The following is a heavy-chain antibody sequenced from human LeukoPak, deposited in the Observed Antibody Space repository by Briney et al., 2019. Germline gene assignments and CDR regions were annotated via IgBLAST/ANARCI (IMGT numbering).Heavy chain of an antibody. D-gene: IGHD6-19*01. CDR3: AKETPYSSGWAGFDY. V-gene: IGHV3-48*03. Sequence: PGGSLRLSCAASGFTFSSYEMNWVRQAPGKGLEWVSYIRSSGSTIYYADSVKGRFTISRDNSKNTLYLQMNSLRAEDTAVYYCAKETPYSSGWAGFDYWGQGTLVTVSS. CDR2: IRSSGSTI. CDR1: GFTFSSYE. J-gene: IGHJ4*02.